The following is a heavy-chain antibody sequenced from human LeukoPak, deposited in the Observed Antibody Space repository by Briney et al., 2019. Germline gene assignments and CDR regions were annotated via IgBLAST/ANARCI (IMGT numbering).Heavy chain of an antibody. D-gene: IGHD6-13*01. V-gene: IGHV3-21*01. CDR2: ISGGSGYI. CDR1: GFTFSSYS. J-gene: IGHJ4*02. Sequence: GGSLRLSCAASGFTFSSYSMNWVRQAPGKGLEWVSSISGGSGYIYYADSVKGRFTISRDNAKNSLYLQMNSLRAEDTAVYYCVGGPIAAAGEDYWGQGTLVTVSS. CDR3: VGGPIAAAGEDY.